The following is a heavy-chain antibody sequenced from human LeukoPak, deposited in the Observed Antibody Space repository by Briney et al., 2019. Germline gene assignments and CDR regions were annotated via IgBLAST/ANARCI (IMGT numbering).Heavy chain of an antibody. CDR1: AGSISSGSFY. J-gene: IGHJ5*02. V-gene: IGHV4-61*02. CDR3: ARDQGTVIVPTAIGWFDP. CDR2: IYSSGST. Sequence: SETLSLTSTVSAGSISSGSFYWSWIRQPAGKGLEWIGRIYSSGSTNYNPSLKSRVTISVDTSKNQFSLKLRSVTAADTAVYYCARDQGTVIVPTAIGWFDPWGQGTLVTVSS. D-gene: IGHD2-2*02.